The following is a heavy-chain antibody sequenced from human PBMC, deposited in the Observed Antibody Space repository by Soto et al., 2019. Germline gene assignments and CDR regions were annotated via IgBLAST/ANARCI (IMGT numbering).Heavy chain of an antibody. CDR3: ARGSKDIVVVPAAHGGDY. Sequence: QVQLVQSGAEVKKPGASVKVSCKASGYTFTSYAMHWVRQAPGQRLEWMGWSNAGNGNTKYSQKFQGRVTITRDTSASTAYMELSSLRSEDTAVYYCARGSKDIVVVPAAHGGDYWGQGTLVTVSS. D-gene: IGHD2-2*01. CDR2: SNAGNGNT. J-gene: IGHJ4*02. CDR1: GYTFTSYA. V-gene: IGHV1-3*01.